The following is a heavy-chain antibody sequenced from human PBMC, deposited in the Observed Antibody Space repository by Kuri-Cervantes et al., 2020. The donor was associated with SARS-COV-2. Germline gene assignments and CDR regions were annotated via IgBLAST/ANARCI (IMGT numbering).Heavy chain of an antibody. D-gene: IGHD1-26*01. CDR3: ATARFQWELLPLSS. CDR2: FDPEDGET. Sequence: ASVKVSCKVSGYTLTELSMHWVRQAPGKGLEWMGGFDPEDGETIYEQKFQGRVTMTEDTSTDTAYMELSSLRSEDTAVYYCATARFQWELLPLSSWGQGTLVTVSS. CDR1: GYTLTELS. V-gene: IGHV1-24*01. J-gene: IGHJ5*02.